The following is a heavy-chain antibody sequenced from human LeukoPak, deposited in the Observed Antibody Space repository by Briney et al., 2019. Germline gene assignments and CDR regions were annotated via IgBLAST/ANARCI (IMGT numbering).Heavy chain of an antibody. Sequence: GRSLRLSCAASGFSFNTYGMXXXRQXPGXXXXXXXXIXXDXXXTXXXXXVXGXXXIXXXNSKNTLYLQMNSLRAEDTAVYYCARGGPEWPLDYWGQGTLVTVSS. CDR2: IXXDXXXT. J-gene: IGHJ4*02. CDR3: ARGGPEWPLDY. V-gene: IGHV3-33*01. D-gene: IGHD3-3*01. CDR1: GFSFNTYG.